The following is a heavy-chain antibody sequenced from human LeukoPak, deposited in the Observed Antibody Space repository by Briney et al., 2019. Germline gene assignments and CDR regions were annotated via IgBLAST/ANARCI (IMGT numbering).Heavy chain of an antibody. V-gene: IGHV3-11*04. CDR1: GFTFSDYY. D-gene: IGHD2-15*01. J-gene: IGHJ4*02. CDR2: ISSSGSTI. Sequence: PEGSLRLSFAVSGFTFSDYYMSWIRQAPGKGLEWVTYISSSGSTIYYADSVKGRFTISRDNAKNSLYLQMNSLRAEDTAVYYCARGDVVVIADGFDYWGQGTLVTVSS. CDR3: ARGDVVVIADGFDY.